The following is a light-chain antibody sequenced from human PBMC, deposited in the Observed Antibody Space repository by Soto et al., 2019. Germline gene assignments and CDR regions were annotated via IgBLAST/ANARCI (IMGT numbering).Light chain of an antibody. V-gene: IGLV2-14*03. CDR3: SSYTTSDTSV. CDR2: DVS. CDR1: STDVGTYNW. J-gene: IGLJ1*01. Sequence: QSALTQPASVSGSPGQSIVISCTATSTDVGTYNWVSWYQQHPGKAPKLMIYDVSIRPSGVSHRFSGSKSGNTASLTISGLQAEDEADYYCSSYTTSDTSVFGTGTKLTVL.